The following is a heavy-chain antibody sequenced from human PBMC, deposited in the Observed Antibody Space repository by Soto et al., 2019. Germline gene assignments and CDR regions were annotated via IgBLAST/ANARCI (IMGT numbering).Heavy chain of an antibody. D-gene: IGHD2-2*01. V-gene: IGHV3-23*01. J-gene: IGHJ4*02. CDR2: IGPNPANT. CDR3: ATARHCSSDACPAAE. Sequence: GGSLILSCAASGFTFSTSGMLWVRQPPGEGLEWVSAIGPNPANTKYTDSVKGRFTISRDNSKNTVFLQMSSLRAEDTALYYCATARHCSSDACPAAEWCQGTLVTVSS. CDR1: GFTFSTSG.